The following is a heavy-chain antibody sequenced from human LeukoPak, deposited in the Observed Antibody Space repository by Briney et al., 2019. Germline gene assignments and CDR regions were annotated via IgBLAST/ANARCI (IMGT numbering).Heavy chain of an antibody. J-gene: IGHJ4*02. Sequence: GASVKISCKTSGYAFINYAINWVRQAPGQGLEWMGWINTNTGNPTYAQGFTGRFVFSLDTSVSTTYLQISSLETEDTAMYYCARSNNEGDYSGIGFDYWGQGALVTVSS. D-gene: IGHD4-17*01. CDR3: ARSNNEGDYSGIGFDY. CDR1: GYAFINYA. CDR2: INTNTGNP. V-gene: IGHV7-4-1*02.